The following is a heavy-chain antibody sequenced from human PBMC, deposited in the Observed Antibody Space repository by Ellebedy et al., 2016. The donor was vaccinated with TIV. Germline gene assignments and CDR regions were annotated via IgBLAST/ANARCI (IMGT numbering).Heavy chain of an antibody. CDR1: GFTFSSYA. V-gene: IGHV3-30-3*01. D-gene: IGHD3-10*01. CDR2: ISYDGSNK. Sequence: GGSLRLXXAASGFTFSSYAMHWVRQAPGKGLECVAIISYDGSNKYYADSVKGRFTISRDNSKNTLYLQMNSLRAEDTAVYYCAIVGFGDLWAEYFQHWGQGTLVTVSS. J-gene: IGHJ1*01. CDR3: AIVGFGDLWAEYFQH.